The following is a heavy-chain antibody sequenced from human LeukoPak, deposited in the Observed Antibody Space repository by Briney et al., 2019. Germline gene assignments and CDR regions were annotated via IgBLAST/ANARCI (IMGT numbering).Heavy chain of an antibody. D-gene: IGHD6-6*01. CDR2: INPTGGST. CDR1: GYTFANYF. CDR3: ARTAARRFDY. J-gene: IGHJ4*02. Sequence: ASVKVSCKAFGYTFANYFMHWVRQAPGQGLEWMGIINPTGGSTTYAQKFQGRVTMTRDTSTSTVYMELSSLRSDDTAVYYCARTAARRFDYWGQGTLVTVSS. V-gene: IGHV1-46*01.